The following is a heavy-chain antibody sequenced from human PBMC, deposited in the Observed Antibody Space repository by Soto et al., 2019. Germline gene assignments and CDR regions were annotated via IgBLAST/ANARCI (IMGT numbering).Heavy chain of an antibody. D-gene: IGHD3-10*01. Sequence: SETLSLTCAVSGDSISRSYWWSWVRQLPGKGLEWIGEIYHSGSTIYNPSLQSRVTLSVDKSKNEFPLKMSSVTDADTAVYYCTSKFGQLLADAFDSWGQGTMVTVSS. CDR1: GDSISRSYW. CDR3: TSKFGQLLADAFDS. CDR2: IYHSGST. V-gene: IGHV4-4*02. J-gene: IGHJ3*02.